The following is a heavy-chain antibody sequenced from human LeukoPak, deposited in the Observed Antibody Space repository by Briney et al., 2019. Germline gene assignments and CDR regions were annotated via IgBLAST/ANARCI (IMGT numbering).Heavy chain of an antibody. D-gene: IGHD3-10*01. V-gene: IGHV3-30*02. Sequence: GGSLRLSCAASGFTFSNYGMHWVRQAPGKGLEWVALISFDGSQKYYGDSVKGRFTISRDNSKSTVYLQMNSLRVEDAAVYFCSKDLTSDFGGGLDPWGQGTLVTVSS. CDR3: SKDLTSDFGGGLDP. CDR1: GFTFSNYG. CDR2: ISFDGSQK. J-gene: IGHJ5*02.